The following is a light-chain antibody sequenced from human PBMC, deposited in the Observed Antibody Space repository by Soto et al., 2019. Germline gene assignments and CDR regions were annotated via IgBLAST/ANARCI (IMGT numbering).Light chain of an antibody. V-gene: IGKV3-15*01. CDR1: QSVSNN. Sequence: EILMTQTPATLSVSPGERATLSCRASQSVSNNLAWYQQKPGQAPRLLTYAVSSRPSHIPARFRCSGCGTEFALTITSLQSEDVAVYSCQQYNNWTPTGTFGQGTKVDIK. CDR2: AVS. CDR3: QQYNNWTPTGT. J-gene: IGKJ1*01.